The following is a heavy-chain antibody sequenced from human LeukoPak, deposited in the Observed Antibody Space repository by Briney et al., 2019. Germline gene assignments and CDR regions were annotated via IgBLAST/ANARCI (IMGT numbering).Heavy chain of an antibody. D-gene: IGHD3-3*01. CDR3: AKDVYADFWSGYSPFDY. J-gene: IGHJ4*02. CDR1: GYTFSSYG. CDR2: IRQDGSAK. Sequence: PGGSLRLSCAASGYTFSSYGVHWVRQAPGKGLEWVANIRQDGSAKYYVDSVKGRFTISRDNAKNSLYLQMNSLRAEDTAVYYCAKDVYADFWSGYSPFDYWGQGTLVAVSS. V-gene: IGHV3-7*01.